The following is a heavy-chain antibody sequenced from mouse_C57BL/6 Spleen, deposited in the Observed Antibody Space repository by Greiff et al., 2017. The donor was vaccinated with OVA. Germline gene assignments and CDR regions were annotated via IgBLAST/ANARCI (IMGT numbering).Heavy chain of an antibody. V-gene: IGHV1-22*01. CDR3: ARSPNYSYAMDY. CDR2: INPNNGGN. Sequence: EVQLQQSGPELVKPGASVKMSCKASGYTFTDYNMHWVKQSHGKSLEWIGYINPNNGGNSYNQKFKGKATLTVTKSSSTAYMEHRSLTSEDSAVYYCARSPNYSYAMDYWGQGTSVTVSS. CDR1: GYTFTDYN. J-gene: IGHJ4*01. D-gene: IGHD2-1*01.